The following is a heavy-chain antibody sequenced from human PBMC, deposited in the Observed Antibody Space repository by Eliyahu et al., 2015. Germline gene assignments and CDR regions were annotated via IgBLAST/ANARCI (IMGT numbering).Heavy chain of an antibody. CDR2: IFSNDEK. CDR3: ARILVNPDLPSSGYYGVDWYFDL. D-gene: IGHD5-12*01. J-gene: IGHJ2*01. Sequence: QVTLKESGPVLVKPTETLTLTCTVSGFSLSNARXGVXWIRQPPGKALXWLAHIFSNDEKSYSXXLKSRLTISKDTSKSQVVLTMTNMDPVDTATYYCARILVNPDLPSSGYYGVDWYFDLWGRGTLVTVSS. V-gene: IGHV2-26*01. CDR1: GFSLSNARXG.